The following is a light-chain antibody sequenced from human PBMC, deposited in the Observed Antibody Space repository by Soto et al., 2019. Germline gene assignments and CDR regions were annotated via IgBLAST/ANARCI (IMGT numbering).Light chain of an antibody. Sequence: ESVLTQSPGTLSLSPGERATLSFRASRSMSISDVVWYQQQPGQAPRILIYAASRSDTCIPDRFSGSGYATEYTRTISILERAYLSVNCCQLHGTFGQCTKLEIK. CDR1: RSMSISD. CDR2: AAS. J-gene: IGKJ2*01. CDR3: QLHGT. V-gene: IGKV3-20*01.